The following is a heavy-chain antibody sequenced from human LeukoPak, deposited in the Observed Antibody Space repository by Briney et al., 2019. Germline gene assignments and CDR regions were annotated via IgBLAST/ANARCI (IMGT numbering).Heavy chain of an antibody. V-gene: IGHV1-58*02. CDR3: AADHQFSGWESAYGMDV. Sequence: ASVKVSCKASGFSFTTSAMQWVRQARRQRLEWIGWIVVGSGHTRYAQKFQERITITRDMSTSTAYMQLSSLRSEDTAVYYCAADHQFSGWESAYGMDVWGQGTTVTVSS. J-gene: IGHJ6*02. CDR2: IVVGSGHT. D-gene: IGHD6-19*01. CDR1: GFSFTTSA.